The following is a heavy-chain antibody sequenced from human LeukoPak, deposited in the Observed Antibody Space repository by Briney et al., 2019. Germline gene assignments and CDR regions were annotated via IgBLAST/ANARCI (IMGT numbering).Heavy chain of an antibody. D-gene: IGHD2-15*01. CDR2: ISGSGSST. J-gene: IGHJ4*02. V-gene: IGHV3-23*01. CDR1: GFIFSSYA. Sequence: GGSLRPSCAASGFIFSSYAMAWVRQAPGKGLEWVSAISGSGSSTYYADSVKGRFTISRDNSKNTLCLQMNSLRAEDSALYYCAKRVVGSYDWGQGTLVTVSS. CDR3: AKRVVGSYD.